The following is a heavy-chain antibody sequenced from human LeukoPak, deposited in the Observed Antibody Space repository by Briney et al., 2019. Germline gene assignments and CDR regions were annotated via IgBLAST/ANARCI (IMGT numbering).Heavy chain of an antibody. Sequence: SETLSLTCTVSGGSISSYYWSWIRQPPGKGLEWIGSIYYSGSTYYNPSLKSRVTISVDTSKNQFSLKLTSVTAADTAVYYCARAPKIVTLVRGVITEKSKTGSWFDSWGQGTVVTVSS. CDR1: GGSISSYY. CDR2: IYYSGST. D-gene: IGHD3-10*01. V-gene: IGHV4-59*12. CDR3: ARAPKIVTLVRGVITEKSKTGSWFDS. J-gene: IGHJ5*01.